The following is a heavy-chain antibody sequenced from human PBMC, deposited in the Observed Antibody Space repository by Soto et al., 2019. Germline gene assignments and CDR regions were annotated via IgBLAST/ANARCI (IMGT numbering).Heavy chain of an antibody. J-gene: IGHJ3*02. CDR2: MSHRGGT. V-gene: IGHV4-61*03. Sequence: PSETLSLTCAVYGGSVSSGNYYWSRIRQPPGKGLERIGKMSHRGGTHFNPSLKSRVTIAVDTSKSHFSLKMSSVTAADTALYYCARVERGTATTVVDAFDIWGPGTMVT. D-gene: IGHD1-1*01. CDR3: ARVERGTATTVVDAFDI. CDR1: GGSVSSGNYY.